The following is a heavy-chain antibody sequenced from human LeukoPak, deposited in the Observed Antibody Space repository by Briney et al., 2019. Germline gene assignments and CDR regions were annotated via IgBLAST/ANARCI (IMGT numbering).Heavy chain of an antibody. V-gene: IGHV4-39*01. D-gene: IGHD3-10*01. CDR3: ATRITISWFGEAYYYYMDV. CDR1: GGSISSSSYY. Sequence: SETLSLTCTVSGGSISSSSYYWGWIRQPPGKGLEWIGSIYYSGSTYYNPSLKSRVTISVDTSKNQFSLKLSSVTAADTAVYYCATRITISWFGEAYYYYMDVWGKGTTVTVSS. J-gene: IGHJ6*03. CDR2: IYYSGST.